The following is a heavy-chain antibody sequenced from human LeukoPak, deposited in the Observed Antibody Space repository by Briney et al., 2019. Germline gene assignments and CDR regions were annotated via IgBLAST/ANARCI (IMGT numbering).Heavy chain of an antibody. V-gene: IGHV3-33*01. CDR1: GFTFSSYG. CDR3: ARDDLVVVAAPDY. CDR2: IWYDGSNK. Sequence: GGSLRLSCAASGFTFSSYGMHWVRQAPGKGLEWVAVIWYDGSNKYYADSVKGRFTISRDNSKNTLYLQMNSLRAEDTAVYYCARDDLVVVAAPDYWGQGTLVTVSS. D-gene: IGHD2-15*01. J-gene: IGHJ4*02.